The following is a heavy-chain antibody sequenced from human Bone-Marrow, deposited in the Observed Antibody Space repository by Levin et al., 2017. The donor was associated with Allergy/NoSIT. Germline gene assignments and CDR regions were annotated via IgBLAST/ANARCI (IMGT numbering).Heavy chain of an antibody. D-gene: IGHD4-17*01. J-gene: IGHJ4*02. CDR3: ATDHGDYAFDH. V-gene: IGHV1-24*01. Sequence: GASVKVSCKVSGGTLSELAIHWVRQPPGQGLEWLGGFAPGDDETIYAKKFQGRVTMTEDTSTNTAYMDLSSLTSDDTAIYYCATDHGDYAFDHWGQGTLVTVSS. CDR2: FAPGDDET. CDR1: GGTLSELA.